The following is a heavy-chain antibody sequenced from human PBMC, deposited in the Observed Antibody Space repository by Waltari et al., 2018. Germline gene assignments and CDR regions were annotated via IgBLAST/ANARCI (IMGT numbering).Heavy chain of an antibody. V-gene: IGHV4-39*07. J-gene: IGHJ2*01. Sequence: QLQLQESGPGLVKPSETLSLTCTVSGGSISSSSYYLGWIRQPPGKGLEWLGSIYYSGGTSYNPALTSRVTIAVDRSKNQFSLKLSSGTAADTAVYYCARGEGATLGWYCDLWGRGTLVTVSS. CDR3: ARGEGATLGWYCDL. D-gene: IGHD1-26*01. CDR2: IYYSGGT. CDR1: GGSISSSSYY.